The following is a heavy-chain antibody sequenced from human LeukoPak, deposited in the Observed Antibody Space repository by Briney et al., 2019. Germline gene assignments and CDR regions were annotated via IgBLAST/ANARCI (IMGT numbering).Heavy chain of an antibody. CDR2: INPNSGGT. J-gene: IGHJ4*02. Sequence: VASVNVSCKASGYTFTGYYMHWVRQAPGQGLEWMGRINPNSGGTNYAQKFQGRVTMTRDTSISTAYMELSRLRSDDTAVYYCARDGSYDSSGYYNYWGQGTLVTVSS. D-gene: IGHD3-22*01. CDR3: ARDGSYDSSGYYNY. V-gene: IGHV1-2*06. CDR1: GYTFTGYY.